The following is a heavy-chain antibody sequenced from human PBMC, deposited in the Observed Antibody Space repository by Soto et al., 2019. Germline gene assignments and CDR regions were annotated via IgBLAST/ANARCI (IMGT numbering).Heavy chain of an antibody. D-gene: IGHD3-22*01. CDR2: ISSSSSYI. J-gene: IGHJ4*02. Sequence: GGSLRLSCAASGFPFSSYSMNWVRQAPGKGLEWVSSISSSSSYIYYADSVKGRFTISRDNSRNTQYLQMSSLRADDTAVYYCVKGEFYYDSSAYYPFDSWGQGTLVTVSS. CDR1: GFPFSSYS. CDR3: VKGEFYYDSSAYYPFDS. V-gene: IGHV3-21*01.